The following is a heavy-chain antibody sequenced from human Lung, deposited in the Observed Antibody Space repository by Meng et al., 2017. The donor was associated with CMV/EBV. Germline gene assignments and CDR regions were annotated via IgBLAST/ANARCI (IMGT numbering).Heavy chain of an antibody. CDR3: AREYCSATSCYLVASGGMDV. CDR1: GGFISSSSW. Sequence: SXTXSLXCAVSGGFISSSSWWSWVRQPPGKGLEWIGEIHHSGRTKYNPSLKSRVIISVDKSKNQFTLNLSSVTAADTAVYFCAREYCSATSCYLVASGGMDVXGQGTTVTVSS. V-gene: IGHV4-4*02. J-gene: IGHJ6*02. D-gene: IGHD2-2*01. CDR2: IHHSGRT.